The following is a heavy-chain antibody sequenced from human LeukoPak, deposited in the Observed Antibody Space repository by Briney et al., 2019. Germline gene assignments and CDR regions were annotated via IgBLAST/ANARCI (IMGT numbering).Heavy chain of an antibody. CDR2: IYYSGST. D-gene: IGHD2-2*01. CDR1: GGSIRSYY. V-gene: IGHV4-59*01. J-gene: IGHJ4*02. CDR3: ARYQLLSPYYFDF. Sequence: SETLSPTCTVSGGSIRSYYWSWIRQPPGKGLEWIGYIYYSGSTNYNPSLKSRVTISVDTSKNQFFLKLSSVTAADTAVYYCARYQLLSPYYFDFWGQGTLVTVSS.